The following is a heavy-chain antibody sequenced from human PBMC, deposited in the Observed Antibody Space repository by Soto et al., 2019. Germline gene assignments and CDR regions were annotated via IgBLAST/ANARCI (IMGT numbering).Heavy chain of an antibody. CDR1: GFISSSYW. CDR3: ARGVNGYYYVDY. J-gene: IGHJ4*02. V-gene: IGHV3-74*01. CDR2: INRDGSRT. Sequence: EVQLVESGGNVLQPGGSLRLSCAASGFISSSYWMHWVRQAPGKGLVWVSHINRDGSRTDYADSVKGRFAVSRDNAKNTVLLQMNSLRADDMAVYYCARGVNGYYYVDYWGQGTLVTVSA. D-gene: IGHD2-8*01.